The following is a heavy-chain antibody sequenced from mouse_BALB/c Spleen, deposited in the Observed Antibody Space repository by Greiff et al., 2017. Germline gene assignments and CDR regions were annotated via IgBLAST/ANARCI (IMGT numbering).Heavy chain of an antibody. J-gene: IGHJ4*01. CDR3: AIIHYYGYDAMDY. Sequence: EVHLVESGGGLVKPGGSLKLSCAASGFTFSSYTMSWVRQTPEKRLEWVATISSGGSYTYYPDSVKGRFTISRDNAKNTLYLQMSSLKSEDTAMYYCAIIHYYGYDAMDYWGQGTSVTVSS. D-gene: IGHD1-2*01. CDR2: ISSGGSYT. CDR1: GFTFSSYT. V-gene: IGHV5-6-4*01.